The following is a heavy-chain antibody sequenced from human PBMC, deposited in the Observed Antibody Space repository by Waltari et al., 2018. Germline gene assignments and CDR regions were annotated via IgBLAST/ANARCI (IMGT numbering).Heavy chain of an antibody. CDR2: IDYSGYT. D-gene: IGHD3-16*01. J-gene: IGHJ4*02. CDR3: ACAGFWVTKDY. Sequence: LQLQESGPGVVQRSETLSLTCTVSGDPISSRSYYCGCIRQPPGKGLVWIVRIDYSGYTSYNPSLRIRVTISVYTSKNQLSLKLSSVTAADAAVYYCACAGFWVTKDYWGQGTLVTVSS. CDR1: GDPISSRSYY. V-gene: IGHV4-39*07.